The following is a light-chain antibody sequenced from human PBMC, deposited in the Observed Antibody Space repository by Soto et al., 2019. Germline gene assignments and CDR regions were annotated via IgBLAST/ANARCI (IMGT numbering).Light chain of an antibody. J-gene: IGLJ1*01. CDR2: GVY. V-gene: IGLV2-14*01. Sequence: QSALTQPASVSGSPGHTITISCTGSSDAIGTYEYISWHQHHPGKAPIHILCGVYDRPSGVYDRVYGSKSGNTASLTINVLQLDDEAGYCRRAYTSVSTLPCVFGTGTKGTVL. CDR1: SDAIGTYEY. CDR3: RAYTSVSTLPCV.